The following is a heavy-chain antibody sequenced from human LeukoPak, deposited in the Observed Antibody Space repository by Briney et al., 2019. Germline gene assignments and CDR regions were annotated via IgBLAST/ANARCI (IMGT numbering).Heavy chain of an antibody. Sequence: PGGSLTLSCPASGFTVSSTYMNWVRQAPGQGLEWVSLLYSSCITFYAESVQGRFTISRDNSKNTLYLQMNSLRAEDMAIYYCAIDSSSFPSILHFWGQGTLVTVSS. D-gene: IGHD2-2*01. CDR3: AIDSSSFPSILHF. CDR2: LYSSCIT. V-gene: IGHV3-53*01. J-gene: IGHJ4*02. CDR1: GFTVSSTY.